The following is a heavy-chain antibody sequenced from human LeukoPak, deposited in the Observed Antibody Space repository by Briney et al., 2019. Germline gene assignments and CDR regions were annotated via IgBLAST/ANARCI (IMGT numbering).Heavy chain of an antibody. D-gene: IGHD1-7*01. CDR1: GGSISSYY. Sequence: SETLSLTCTVSGGSISSYYWSWIRQPPGKGLEWIGYIYYSGSTNYNPSLKSRVTISVDTSKNQFSLKLSSVTAADTAVYYCARGNLAGGPDYWGQGTLVTVSS. V-gene: IGHV4-59*01. CDR2: IYYSGST. CDR3: ARGNLAGGPDY. J-gene: IGHJ4*02.